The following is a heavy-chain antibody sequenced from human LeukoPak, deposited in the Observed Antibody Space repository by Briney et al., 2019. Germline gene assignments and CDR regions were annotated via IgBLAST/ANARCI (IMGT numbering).Heavy chain of an antibody. Sequence: SETLSLTCTVSGGSIRTTIYYWVWIRQTPGTGLEWIGCDSYSGSIHYNPALKSRVTISVDTSKNQFSLKLSSVTAADTAVYYCARLGDSSGHYPYAFDIWGQGTMVTVSP. CDR3: ARLGDSSGHYPYAFDI. J-gene: IGHJ3*02. V-gene: IGHV4-39*01. CDR1: GGSIRTTIYY. D-gene: IGHD3-22*01. CDR2: DSYSGSI.